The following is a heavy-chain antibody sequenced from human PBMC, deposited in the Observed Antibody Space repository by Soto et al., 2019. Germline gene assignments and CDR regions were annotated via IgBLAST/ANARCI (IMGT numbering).Heavy chain of an antibody. J-gene: IGHJ4*02. CDR2: IYYSGST. Sequence: QVQLQESGPGLVKPSETLSLTCTVSGGSISRYYWSWIRQPPGKGLEWIGYIYYSGSTNYNPSLKSRVTISVDTSTNQFSLKLSSVTAADTAVYYCACYGDGEYFDYWGQGTLVTVSS. CDR1: GGSISRYY. CDR3: ACYGDGEYFDY. V-gene: IGHV4-59*01. D-gene: IGHD4-17*01.